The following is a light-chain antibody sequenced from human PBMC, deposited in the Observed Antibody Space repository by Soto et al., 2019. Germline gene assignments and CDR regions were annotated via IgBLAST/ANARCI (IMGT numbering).Light chain of an antibody. Sequence: QSALAQPASVSGSPGQSITISCTGTSSDVGGYNYVSWYQQHPGKAPKLMIYAVSNRPSGVSYRFSGSKSGNTASLTISGLQAEDEDDYYCSSYTGSSYVFGTGTKVTVL. V-gene: IGLV2-14*01. J-gene: IGLJ1*01. CDR1: SSDVGGYNY. CDR3: SSYTGSSYV. CDR2: AVS.